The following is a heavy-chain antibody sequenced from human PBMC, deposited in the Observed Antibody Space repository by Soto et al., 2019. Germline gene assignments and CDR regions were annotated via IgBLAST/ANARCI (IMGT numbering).Heavy chain of an antibody. V-gene: IGHV3-74*01. CDR3: ARGVRGSYGLDI. D-gene: IGHD4-17*01. CDR1: GFTFSDYW. Sequence: EVQLVESGGGLVQPGGSLRLSCAVSGFTFSDYWMHWVRQAPGKGLVWVSRIYTDGSRTNYADSVKGRFTISRDNAENTLYLQMNSLRAEETAVYYCARGVRGSYGLDIWGQGTMDTVSS. J-gene: IGHJ3*02. CDR2: IYTDGSRT.